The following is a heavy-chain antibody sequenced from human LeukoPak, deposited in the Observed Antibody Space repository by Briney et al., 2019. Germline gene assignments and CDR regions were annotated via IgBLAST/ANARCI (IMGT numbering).Heavy chain of an antibody. CDR2: ISSSGSTI. V-gene: IGHV3-11*01. CDR1: GFTFSDYY. J-gene: IGHJ5*02. D-gene: IGHD3-10*01. CDR3: AKEGALLWFGELLYNWFDP. Sequence: PGGSLRLSCAASGFTFSDYYMSWIRQAPGKGLEWVSYISSSGSTIYYADSVKGRFTISRDNAKNSLYLQMNSLRAEDTAVYYCAKEGALLWFGELLYNWFDPWGQGTLVTVSS.